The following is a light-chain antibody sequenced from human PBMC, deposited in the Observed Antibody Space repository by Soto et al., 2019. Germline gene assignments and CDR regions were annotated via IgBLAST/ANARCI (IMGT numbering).Light chain of an antibody. Sequence: EIVLTQSPGTLSLSPGERATLSCRASQSINSRYLAWYQQKPCQAPRLLIYGASSRATGIPDRFSGSGSGTAFTLTISRLEPEDFAVYYCQQFGSSPEFTFGPGTKVDI. J-gene: IGKJ3*01. V-gene: IGKV3-20*01. CDR1: QSINSRY. CDR3: QQFGSSPEFT. CDR2: GAS.